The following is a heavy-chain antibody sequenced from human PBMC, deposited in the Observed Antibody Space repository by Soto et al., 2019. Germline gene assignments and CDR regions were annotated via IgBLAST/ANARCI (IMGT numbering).Heavy chain of an antibody. J-gene: IGHJ6*02. CDR3: ARDRYYDSSGYYYYYYGMDV. CDR1: GYTFTSYY. Sequence: QVQLVQSGAEVKKPGASVKGSCKASGYTFTSYYMHWVRQAPGQGLEWMGIINPSGGSTSYAQKFQGRVTMTRDTSTSTVYMELSSLRSEDTAVYYCARDRYYDSSGYYYYYYGMDVWGQGTTVTVSS. CDR2: INPSGGST. V-gene: IGHV1-46*01. D-gene: IGHD3-22*01.